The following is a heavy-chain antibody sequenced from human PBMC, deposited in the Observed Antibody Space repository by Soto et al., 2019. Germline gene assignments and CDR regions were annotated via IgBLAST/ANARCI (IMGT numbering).Heavy chain of an antibody. J-gene: IGHJ5*02. CDR3: ARDSSSGNGFWFDP. V-gene: IGHV6-1*01. CDR1: GDSVSSNSVA. D-gene: IGHD6-25*01. CDR2: TYYRSKWYN. Sequence: PSQTLSLTCAISGDSVSSNSVAWNWIRQSPSRGLEWLGRTYYRSKWYNDYAVSVKNRITINPDTSRNQFSLQLNSVTPEDTAVYYCARDSSSGNGFWFDPWGQGTLVTVSS.